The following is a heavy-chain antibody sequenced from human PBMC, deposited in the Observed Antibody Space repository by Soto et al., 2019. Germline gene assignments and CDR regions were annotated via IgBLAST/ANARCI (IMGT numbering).Heavy chain of an antibody. J-gene: IGHJ4*02. V-gene: IGHV3-33*01. Sequence: QVQLVESGGGVVQPGRSLRLSCAASGFTFSSYGMHWVRQAPGKGLEWVAVIWYDGSNKYYADSVKGRFTISRDNSKNTLYQQMNSLRAEDTAVYYCAREAFQEPFFDYWGQGTLVTVSS. D-gene: IGHD1-26*01. CDR1: GFTFSSYG. CDR2: IWYDGSNK. CDR3: AREAFQEPFFDY.